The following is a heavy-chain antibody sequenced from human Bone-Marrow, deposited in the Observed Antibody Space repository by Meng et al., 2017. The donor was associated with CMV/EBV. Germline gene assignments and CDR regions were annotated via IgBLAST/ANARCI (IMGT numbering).Heavy chain of an antibody. CDR2: IRYDGSNK. Sequence: GESLKISCAASGFTFSSYAMHWVRQAPGKGLEWVAFIRYDGSNKYYADSVKGRFTISRDNSKNTLYLQMNSLRAEDTAVYYCAKVGATTRPLWGQGTLVTVSS. CDR1: GFTFSSYA. J-gene: IGHJ4*02. CDR3: AKVGATTRPL. V-gene: IGHV3-30*02. D-gene: IGHD1-26*01.